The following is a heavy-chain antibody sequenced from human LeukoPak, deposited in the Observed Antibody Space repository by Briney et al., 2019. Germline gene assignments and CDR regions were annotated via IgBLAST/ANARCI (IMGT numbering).Heavy chain of an antibody. CDR1: GGSVNSNNYY. Sequence: SETLSLTCTVSGGSVNSNNYYWAWVRQPPGKGLEWIGAVYFTGSTQYNPSLKSRVTISVDTSKDQFSLKLASATAADTAVYYCARGSGSSIRGVTIPPHFDYWGQGTLVTVSS. CDR3: ARGSGSSIRGVTIPPHFDY. V-gene: IGHV4-39*07. D-gene: IGHD2-21*02. CDR2: VYFTGST. J-gene: IGHJ4*02.